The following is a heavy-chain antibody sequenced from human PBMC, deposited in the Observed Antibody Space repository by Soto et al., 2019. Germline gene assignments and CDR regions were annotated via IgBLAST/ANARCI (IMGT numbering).Heavy chain of an antibody. CDR3: GRSVGNAQEYYDILTGPFDC. D-gene: IGHD3-9*01. Sequence: QVQLVESGGGVVQPGRSLRLSCAASGFTFSSYAMHWVRQAPGKGLEWVAVISYDGSNKYYADSVKGRFTISRDNSKKTLYLQMNSVRAEDTAVYYCGRSVGNAQEYYDILTGPFDCWGQGTLVTVSS. V-gene: IGHV3-30-3*01. CDR2: ISYDGSNK. CDR1: GFTFSSYA. J-gene: IGHJ4*02.